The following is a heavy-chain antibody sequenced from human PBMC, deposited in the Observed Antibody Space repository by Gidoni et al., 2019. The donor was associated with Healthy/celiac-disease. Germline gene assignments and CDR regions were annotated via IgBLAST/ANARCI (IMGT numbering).Heavy chain of an antibody. V-gene: IGHV1-69*01. CDR3: ARDYCTSCYDESYYYYYGMDV. CDR1: GGTFSSYA. CDR2: IIPIFGTA. Sequence: QVQLVQSGAEVKKPGSSVKVSCKASGGTFSSYAISWVRQAPGQGLEWMGGIIPIFGTANYAQKFQGRVTITADESTSTAYMELSSLRSEDTAVYYCARDYCTSCYDESYYYYYGMDVWGQGTTVTVSS. J-gene: IGHJ6*02. D-gene: IGHD2-2*01.